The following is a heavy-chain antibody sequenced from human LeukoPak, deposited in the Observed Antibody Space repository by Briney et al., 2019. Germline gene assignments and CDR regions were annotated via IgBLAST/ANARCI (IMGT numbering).Heavy chain of an antibody. CDR1: GYTFTSYG. J-gene: IGHJ4*02. CDR3: ARERPYYFDY. CDR2: INAGNGNT. Sequence: ASVKVSCKASGYTFTSYGISWVRQAPGQGLEWMGWINAGNGNTKYSQKFQGRVTITRDTSASTAYMELSSLRSEDTAVYHCARERPYYFDYWGQGTLVTVSS. V-gene: IGHV1-3*01.